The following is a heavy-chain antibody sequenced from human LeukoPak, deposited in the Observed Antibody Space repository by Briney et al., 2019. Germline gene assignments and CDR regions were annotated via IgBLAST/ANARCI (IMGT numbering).Heavy chain of an antibody. J-gene: IGHJ3*02. CDR2: FDPENGET. D-gene: IGHD4-17*01. V-gene: IGHV1-24*01. CDR3: ATMGRTVTTSDAFDI. Sequence: ASVKVSRKVSGYTLTELSMHWVRQAPGKGLEWMGGFDPENGETIYAQKFQGRVTMTEDTSTDTAYMELSSLRSEDTAVYYCATMGRTVTTSDAFDIWGQGTMVTVSS. CDR1: GYTLTELS.